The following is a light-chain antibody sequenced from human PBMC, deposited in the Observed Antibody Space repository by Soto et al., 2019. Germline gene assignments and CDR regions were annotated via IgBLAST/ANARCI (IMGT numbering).Light chain of an antibody. CDR3: AAWDDNFSTYV. J-gene: IGLJ1*01. Sequence: QSVLTQPPSVSGAPGQRVTISCTGSRSNIGAGYDVHWYQQIPGTAPKLLIYRNHDRPSGVPDRFSGSKSGTSASLAITGLQAEDEADYYCAAWDDNFSTYVFGSGTKVTVL. CDR2: RNH. CDR1: RSNIGAGYD. V-gene: IGLV1-40*01.